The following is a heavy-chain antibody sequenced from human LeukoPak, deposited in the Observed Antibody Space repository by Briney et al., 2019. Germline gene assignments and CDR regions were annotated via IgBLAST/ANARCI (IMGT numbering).Heavy chain of an antibody. CDR2: ISGSSSST. D-gene: IGHD4-23*01. V-gene: IGHV3-48*02. CDR3: ARNPGGIGDY. Sequence: QPGGSLRLSCAASGFTFSIYSMNWVRQAPGEGLEWVSFISGSSSSTFYADSVKGRFTVSRDNAKNTLYLQMNSLRDEDTAVYYCARNPGGIGDYWGQGTLVTVSS. CDR1: GFTFSIYS. J-gene: IGHJ4*02.